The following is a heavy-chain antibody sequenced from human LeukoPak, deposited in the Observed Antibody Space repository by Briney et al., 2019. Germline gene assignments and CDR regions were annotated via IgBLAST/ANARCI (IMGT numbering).Heavy chain of an antibody. J-gene: IGHJ4*02. D-gene: IGHD6-6*01. V-gene: IGHV3-30*02. CDR1: GFTFSSYG. CDR2: IRYDGSNK. Sequence: PGGSLRLSCAASGFTFSSYGMHWVRQAPGKGLEWVAFIRYDGSNKYYADSVKGRFTISRDNSKNTLYLQMNSLRAEDTAVYYCAKASSSTFDPHYFDYWGQGTLVTVSS. CDR3: AKASSSTFDPHYFDY.